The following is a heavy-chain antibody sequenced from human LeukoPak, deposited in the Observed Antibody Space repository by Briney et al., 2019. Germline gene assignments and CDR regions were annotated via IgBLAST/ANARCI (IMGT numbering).Heavy chain of an antibody. D-gene: IGHD4-23*01. CDR3: ARGGTRGWDYGGNRGNWYFDL. Sequence: PGGSLRLSCAASGFTFSSYDMHWVRQATGKGLEWVSAIGTAGDTYYPGSVKGRFTISRENAKNSLYLQMNSLRAGDTAAYYCARGGTRGWDYGGNRGNWYFDLWGRGTLVTVSS. CDR1: GFTFSSYD. CDR2: IGTAGDT. J-gene: IGHJ2*01. V-gene: IGHV3-13*01.